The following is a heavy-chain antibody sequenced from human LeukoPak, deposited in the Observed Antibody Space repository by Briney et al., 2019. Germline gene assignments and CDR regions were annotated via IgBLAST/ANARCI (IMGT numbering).Heavy chain of an antibody. CDR3: AKETTTVTDWFDP. J-gene: IGHJ5*02. D-gene: IGHD4-17*01. Sequence: GRSLRLSCAASGFTFSSYGMHWVRQAPGKGLEWVSVISYDGSIKYYADSVKGRFTISRDNSKNTLYLQMNSLRAEDTAVYYCAKETTTVTDWFDPWGQGTLVTVSS. CDR2: ISYDGSIK. CDR1: GFTFSSYG. V-gene: IGHV3-30*18.